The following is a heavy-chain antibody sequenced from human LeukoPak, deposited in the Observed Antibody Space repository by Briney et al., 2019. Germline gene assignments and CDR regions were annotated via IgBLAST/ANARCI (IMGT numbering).Heavy chain of an antibody. D-gene: IGHD2-2*01. J-gene: IGHJ3*02. CDR2: IIPIFGTA. CDR3: ARRRVAAVPAAPGAFDI. Sequence: GASVKVSCKASGGTFSSYAISWVRQAPGQGLEWMGGIIPIFGTANYAQKFQGRVTITTDESTSTAYMELSSLRSEDTAVYYCARRRVAAVPAAPGAFDIWGQGTMVTVSS. CDR1: GGTFSSYA. V-gene: IGHV1-69*05.